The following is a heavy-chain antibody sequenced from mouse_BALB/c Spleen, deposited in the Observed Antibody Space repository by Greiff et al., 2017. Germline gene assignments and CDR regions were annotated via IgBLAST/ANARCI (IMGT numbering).Heavy chain of an antibody. Sequence: VKLQESGAELAKPGASVKMSCKASGYTFTSYWMHWVKQRPGQGLEWIGYINPSTGYTEYNQKFKDKATLTADKSSSTAYMQLSSLTSEDSAVYYCARSLYKGYAMDYWGQGTSVTVSS. D-gene: IGHD1-3*01. J-gene: IGHJ4*01. V-gene: IGHV1-7*01. CDR1: GYTFTSYW. CDR2: INPSTGYT. CDR3: ARSLYKGYAMDY.